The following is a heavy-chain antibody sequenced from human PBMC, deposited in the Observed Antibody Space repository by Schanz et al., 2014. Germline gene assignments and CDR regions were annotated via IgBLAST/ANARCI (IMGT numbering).Heavy chain of an antibody. CDR1: GGTFSSYA. CDR3: ARARYGLDV. Sequence: QVHLVQSGAEVKEPGSSVKVSCKPSGGTFSSYAFSWVRQAPGQGLEWMGWINPTTGNPGYAQGFTGRFVFSFDTSVSTAYLQISGLKAEDTAVYYCARARYGLDVWGQGTTVTVSS. J-gene: IGHJ6*02. V-gene: IGHV7-4-1*02. CDR2: INPTTGNP.